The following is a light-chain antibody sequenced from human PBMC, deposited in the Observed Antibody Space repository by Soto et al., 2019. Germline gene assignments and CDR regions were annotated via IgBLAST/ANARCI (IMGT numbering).Light chain of an antibody. V-gene: IGKV3-15*01. CDR3: QQYVHWPPGA. J-gene: IGKJ1*01. CDR1: QSVSSS. CDR2: DTS. Sequence: EIVVTQSPATLSVSPGERVTLSCRASQSVSSSLAWYQQRPGQAPRLLIYDTSTRAAGIAARFSGSGSGTEFTLTISSLQSEESAVYYCQQYVHWPPGAFGQGTKVEIK.